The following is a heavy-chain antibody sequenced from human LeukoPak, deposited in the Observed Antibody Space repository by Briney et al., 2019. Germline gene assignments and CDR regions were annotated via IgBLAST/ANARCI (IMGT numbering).Heavy chain of an antibody. Sequence: PGGSLRLSCAASGIPFTDFWVRQAPGKGLEWVSYLSSSGSTNYYADSVKGRFTISRDNAKNSRYWQMNSLRVEATAVYYCARNWVPSGYSYSYGMAVWGQGTTVTVSS. CDR1: GIPFTDF. CDR3: ARNWVPSGYSYSYGMAV. V-gene: IGHV3-48*03. J-gene: IGHJ6*02. CDR2: LSSSGSTN. D-gene: IGHD3-16*01.